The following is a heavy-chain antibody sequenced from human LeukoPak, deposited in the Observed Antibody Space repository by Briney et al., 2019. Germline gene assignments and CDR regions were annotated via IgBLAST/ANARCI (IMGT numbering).Heavy chain of an antibody. J-gene: IGHJ4*02. CDR1: GLTFSTSP. V-gene: IGHV3-23*01. Sequence: GGSLRLSRAATGLTFSTSPMNWVRLAPGNRLDWVSTSGTSGDTYYADSVKGRFTISRDNSKSTLSLQMANLRVEDTAVYYCATKTPGNYPYDYWGQGTLVTVSP. CDR3: ATKTPGNYPYDY. CDR2: SGTSGDT. D-gene: IGHD3-22*01.